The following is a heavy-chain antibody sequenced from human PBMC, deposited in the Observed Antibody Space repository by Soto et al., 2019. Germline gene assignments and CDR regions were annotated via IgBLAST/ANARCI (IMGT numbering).Heavy chain of an antibody. D-gene: IGHD3-9*01. CDR1: RFTFSDYA. CDR3: ARDSLYSATLTGYKYLDY. Sequence: QVQLVESGGGVVQPGRSLRLSCAASRFTFSDYAMHWVRQAPGKGLDWVAVISYDGNNKYYADSVKGRFTISRDNSKNTLYLQMNSLRPEDTAVYYCARDSLYSATLTGYKYLDYWGQGTLVTVSS. J-gene: IGHJ4*02. V-gene: IGHV3-30-3*01. CDR2: ISYDGNNK.